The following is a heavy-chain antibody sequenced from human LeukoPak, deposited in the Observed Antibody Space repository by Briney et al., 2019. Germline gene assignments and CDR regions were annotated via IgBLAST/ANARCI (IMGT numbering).Heavy chain of an antibody. CDR1: GFTVSSNY. CDR3: ARGPHYFDS. CDR2: IYSGGST. V-gene: IGHV3-53*01. Sequence: GGSLRLSCAASGFTVSSNYMTWVRQAPGKGLEWVSVIYSGGSTYYADSVKGRFTISRDNSKNALYLQMDSLRVEDTAVYYCARGPHYFDSWGQGTLVTVSS. J-gene: IGHJ4*02.